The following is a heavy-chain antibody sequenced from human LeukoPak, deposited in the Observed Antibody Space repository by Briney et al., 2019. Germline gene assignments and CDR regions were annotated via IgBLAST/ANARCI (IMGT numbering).Heavy chain of an antibody. CDR3: ARGPYYDSSGNYYLSIDY. Sequence: ASVKVSCKASGYTFISYDINWVRQATGQGLEWMAWMNPNSGNTGYAQKFQGRVTMTRNTSISTAYMELSSPRSEDTAVYYCARGPYYDSSGNYYLSIDYWGQGTLVTVSS. CDR1: GYTFISYD. CDR2: MNPNSGNT. J-gene: IGHJ4*02. V-gene: IGHV1-8*01. D-gene: IGHD3-22*01.